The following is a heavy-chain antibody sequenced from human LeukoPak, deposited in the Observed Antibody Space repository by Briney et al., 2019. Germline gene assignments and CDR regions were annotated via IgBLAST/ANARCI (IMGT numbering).Heavy chain of an antibody. Sequence: GGSLRLSCAASGFTFSDYYMSWVRQAPGKGLEWVSAISGSGGSTYYADSVKGRFTISRDNSKNTLYLQMNSLRAEDTAVYYCAKGDCSGGSCYPLPSWFDPWGQGTLVTVSS. D-gene: IGHD2-15*01. CDR1: GFTFSDYY. CDR2: ISGSGGST. CDR3: AKGDCSGGSCYPLPSWFDP. V-gene: IGHV3-23*01. J-gene: IGHJ5*02.